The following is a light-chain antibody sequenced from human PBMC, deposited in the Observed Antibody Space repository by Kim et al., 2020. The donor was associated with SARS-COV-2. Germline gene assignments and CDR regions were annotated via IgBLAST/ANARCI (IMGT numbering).Light chain of an antibody. J-gene: IGLJ1*01. CDR2: EVS. CDR3: CSYAGSSTFNV. Sequence: QSITISCTGTSSDVGSYNLVSWYQQQQGTAPKLMIDEVSKRPSGVSNRFSGSKSGNTASLTISGLQAEDEADYYCCSYAGSSTFNVFGTGTKVTVL. V-gene: IGLV2-23*02. CDR1: SSDVGSYNL.